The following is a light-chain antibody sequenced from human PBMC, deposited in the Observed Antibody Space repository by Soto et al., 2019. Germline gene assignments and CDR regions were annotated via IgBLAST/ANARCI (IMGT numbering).Light chain of an antibody. J-gene: IGKJ3*01. CDR3: PQRSTWVT. CDR2: DAS. CDR1: QSVSSY. Sequence: EIVLTQTPATLAVSGGERDTLACRASQSVSSYLAWYQQKPGKAPRLLIYDASNRATGIPARFSGSGSGTDFTLPISSLEPEDFAVYYCPQRSTWVTFGPGTKVDI. V-gene: IGKV3-11*01.